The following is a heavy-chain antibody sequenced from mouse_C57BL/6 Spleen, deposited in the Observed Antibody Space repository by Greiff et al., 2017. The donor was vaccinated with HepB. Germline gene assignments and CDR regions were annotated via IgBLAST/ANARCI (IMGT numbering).Heavy chain of an antibody. CDR2: IDPSDSYT. J-gene: IGHJ2*01. Sequence: QVQLQQPGAELVKPGASVKLSCKASGYTFTSYWMQWVKQRPGQGLEWIGEIDPSDSYTNYNQKFKGKATLTVDTSSRTAYMQLSSLTSEDSAVYYCARSGGDDWGQGTTLTVSS. V-gene: IGHV1-50*01. D-gene: IGHD3-1*01. CDR1: GYTFTSYW. CDR3: ARSGGDD.